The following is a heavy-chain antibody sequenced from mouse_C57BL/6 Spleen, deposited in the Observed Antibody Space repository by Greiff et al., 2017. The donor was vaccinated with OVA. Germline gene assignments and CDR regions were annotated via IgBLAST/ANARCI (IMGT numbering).Heavy chain of an antibody. CDR1: GYTFTSYW. D-gene: IGHD1-2*01. CDR3: ARRRTALEDVDY. Sequence: QVQLQQSGPELVKPGASVKLSCKASGYTFTSYWMHWVKQRPGQGLEWIGNINPSNGGTNYNEKFKSKATLTVDKSSSTAYMQLSSLTSEDSAVYYCARRRTALEDVDYWGQGTTLTVSS. J-gene: IGHJ2*01. V-gene: IGHV1-53*01. CDR2: INPSNGGT.